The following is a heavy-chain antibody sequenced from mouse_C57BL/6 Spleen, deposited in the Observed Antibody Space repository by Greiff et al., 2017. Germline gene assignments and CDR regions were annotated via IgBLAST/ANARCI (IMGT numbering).Heavy chain of an antibody. Sequence: EADGGLVQPKGSLKLSCAASGFSFNTYAMNWVRQAPGKGLEWVARIRSKSNNYATYYADSVKDRFTISRDDSESMLYLQMNNLKTEDTAMYYCVRHAWDGFAYWGQGTLVTVSA. CDR2: IRSKSNNYAT. V-gene: IGHV10-1*01. D-gene: IGHD4-1*01. J-gene: IGHJ3*01. CDR1: GFSFNTYA. CDR3: VRHAWDGFAY.